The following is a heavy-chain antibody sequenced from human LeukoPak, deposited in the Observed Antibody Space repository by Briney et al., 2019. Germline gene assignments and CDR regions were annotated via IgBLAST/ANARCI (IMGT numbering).Heavy chain of an antibody. CDR2: MNPNSGNT. V-gene: IGHV1-8*01. Sequence: ASVKVSCKASGYTFTSYDINWVRQATGQGLEWMGWMNPNSGNTGYAQKFQGRVTMTRNTSISTAYMELSSLRSEDTAVYYCARDNWSGDILTGNYYYYYYGMDVWGQGTTVTVSS. CDR3: ARDNWSGDILTGNYYYYYYGMDV. D-gene: IGHD3-9*01. J-gene: IGHJ6*02. CDR1: GYTFTSYD.